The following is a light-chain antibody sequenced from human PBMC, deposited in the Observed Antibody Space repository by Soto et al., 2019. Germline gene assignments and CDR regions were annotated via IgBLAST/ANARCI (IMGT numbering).Light chain of an antibody. V-gene: IGKV1-8*01. CDR2: AAS. CDR3: QQYYSYPPT. J-gene: IGKJ1*01. Sequence: IWMTQSPSLLSASTGDRVTITCRASQGISSYLAWYQQKPGKAPKLLIYAASTLQSGVPSRFSGSGSGTDFTLTISCLHSEDFATYYCQQYYSYPPTFGQGTKVDIK. CDR1: QGISSY.